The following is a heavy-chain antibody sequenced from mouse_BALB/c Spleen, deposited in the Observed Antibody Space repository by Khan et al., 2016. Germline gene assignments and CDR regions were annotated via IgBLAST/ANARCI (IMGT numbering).Heavy chain of an antibody. CDR1: GYTFTDYW. J-gene: IGHJ3*01. Sequence: VQLQESGAELAKPGASVKMSCKASGYTFTDYWMHWVKQRPGQGLEWIGYINPNTGYTEYNQKFKDKATLTADKSSSTAYMQLSSLTSEDSAVYYCVRSSYYYGSSDGWFAYWGQGTLVTVSA. V-gene: IGHV1-7*01. D-gene: IGHD1-1*01. CDR2: INPNTGYT. CDR3: VRSSYYYGSSDGWFAY.